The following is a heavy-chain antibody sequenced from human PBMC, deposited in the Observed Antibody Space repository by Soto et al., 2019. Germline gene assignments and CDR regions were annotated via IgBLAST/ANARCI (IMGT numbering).Heavy chain of an antibody. D-gene: IGHD1-26*01. CDR1: GASISTYY. Sequence: SETLSLTCTVSGASISTYYLNWIRQPPGKGLEWIGYINYSGSTNYNPSLKSRVTISVDTSKNQFSLKLTSVTAADTALYYCARGGGYHDYWGQGTVVTVSS. J-gene: IGHJ4*02. V-gene: IGHV4-59*01. CDR2: INYSGST. CDR3: ARGGGYHDY.